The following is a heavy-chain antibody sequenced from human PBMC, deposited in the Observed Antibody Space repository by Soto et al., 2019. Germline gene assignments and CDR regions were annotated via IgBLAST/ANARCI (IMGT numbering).Heavy chain of an antibody. D-gene: IGHD1-1*01. CDR1: GASVRSYH. V-gene: IGHV4-4*07. CDR2: VQMSGTT. J-gene: IGHJ5*02. Sequence: SETLSLTCAVSGASVRSYHWSWIRQAAGKGLEWIGRVQMSGTTNYNPSLKTRVAMSLDTSKNEVSLRMTSVTAADTAVYFCAKDRSTMRWFDPWGQGILVTVSS. CDR3: AKDRSTMRWFDP.